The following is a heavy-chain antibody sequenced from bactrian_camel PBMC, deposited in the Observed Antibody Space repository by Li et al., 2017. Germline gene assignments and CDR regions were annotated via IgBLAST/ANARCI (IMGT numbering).Heavy chain of an antibody. Sequence: HVQLVESGGGSVHAGGSLRLSCVASGDTASSVCMAWFRQAPGKEREAVAGISTLDGASYYSDSVKDRSTLVHYGRNKTLYLEMNSLKPEDTAMYYCAANFGPYCSCPYLARRANFVGQGTQVTVS. CDR1: GDTASSVC. CDR2: ISTLDGAS. V-gene: IGHV3S1*01. D-gene: IGHD2*01. J-gene: IGHJ4*01.